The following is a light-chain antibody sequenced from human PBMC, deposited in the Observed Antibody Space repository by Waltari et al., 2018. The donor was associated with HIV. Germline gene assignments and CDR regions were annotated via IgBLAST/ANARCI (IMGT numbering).Light chain of an antibody. CDR1: ALPKKY. V-gene: IGLV3-10*01. J-gene: IGLJ3*02. Sequence: SYELTQPPSVSVSPGQPAKITCPGDALPKKYAYWYQQKSGQAPVLVIYEDSKRPSGIPERFSGSSSGTMATLTLSGVQVDDEADYYCYSTDNSLNGVFGGGTKLTVL. CDR3: YSTDNSLNGV. CDR2: EDS.